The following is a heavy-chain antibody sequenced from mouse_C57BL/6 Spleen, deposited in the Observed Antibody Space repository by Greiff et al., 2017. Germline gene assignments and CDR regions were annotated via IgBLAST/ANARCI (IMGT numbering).Heavy chain of an antibody. CDR1: GYTFTSYW. D-gene: IGHD2-4*01. V-gene: IGHV1-52*01. CDR3: ARYDDDGNLFDF. CDR2: IDPSDSAT. Sequence: QVHVKQPGAELVRPGSSVKLFCKASGYTFTSYWMHWVKQRPIQGLDWIGNIDPSDSATHYNQKFKDKATLTVDKSSSTAYMQLSSLTSEDSAVYYCARYDDDGNLFDFWGQGTTLTVSS. J-gene: IGHJ2*01.